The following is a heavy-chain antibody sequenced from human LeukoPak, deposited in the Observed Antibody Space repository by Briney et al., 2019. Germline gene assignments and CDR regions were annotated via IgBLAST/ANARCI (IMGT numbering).Heavy chain of an antibody. J-gene: IGHJ4*02. Sequence: SETLSLTCAVSGGSISSNNWWSWVRQPPGKGLEWIGEIYHTGRTNYSPSLKSRVTVLVDKSKNQFSLRLTSVTAADTAVYYCAREAGYFDYWGQGTLVTVSS. CDR1: GGSISSNNW. CDR2: IYHTGRT. D-gene: IGHD6-19*01. V-gene: IGHV4-4*02. CDR3: AREAGYFDY.